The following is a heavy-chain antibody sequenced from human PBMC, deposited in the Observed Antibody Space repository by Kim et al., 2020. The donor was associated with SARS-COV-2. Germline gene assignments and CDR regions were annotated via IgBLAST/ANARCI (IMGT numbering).Heavy chain of an antibody. CDR1: GYTFTSYA. D-gene: IGHD6-19*01. V-gene: IGHV1-3*01. Sequence: ASVKVSCKASGYTFTSYAMHWVRQAPGQRLEWMGWINAGNGNTKYSQKFQGRVTITRDTSASTAYMELSSLRSEDTAVYYCARDSSGWYSPVPYFDYWGQGTLVTVSS. CDR3: ARDSSGWYSPVPYFDY. J-gene: IGHJ4*02. CDR2: INAGNGNT.